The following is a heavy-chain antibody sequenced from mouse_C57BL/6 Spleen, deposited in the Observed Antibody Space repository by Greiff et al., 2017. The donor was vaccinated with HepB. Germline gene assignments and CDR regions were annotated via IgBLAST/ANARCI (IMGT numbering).Heavy chain of an antibody. Sequence: QVQLKESGAELARPGASVKMSCKASGYTFTSYTMHWVKQRPGQGLEWIGYINPSSGYTKYNQKFKDKATLTADKSSSTAYMQLSSLTSEDSAVYYCARSITTGGFDVWGTGTTVTVSS. CDR3: ARSITTGGFDV. CDR1: GYTFTSYT. CDR2: INPSSGYT. D-gene: IGHD1-2*01. V-gene: IGHV1-4*01. J-gene: IGHJ1*03.